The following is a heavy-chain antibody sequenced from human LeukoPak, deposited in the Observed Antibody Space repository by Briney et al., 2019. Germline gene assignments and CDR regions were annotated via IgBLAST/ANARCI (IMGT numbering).Heavy chain of an antibody. J-gene: IGHJ4*02. CDR3: ARDVGVPARGNALDH. D-gene: IGHD2-8*01. CDR2: INPRNGDT. V-gene: IGHV1-2*02. Sequence: ASVKVSCKASGYTFTVNHLHWVRQAPGQAPEWMGKINPRNGDTEYPQKFQARAAMTRDTSTNTAYMELRSLRSDDTAIYYCARDVGVPARGNALDHWGQGSLVTVSS. CDR1: GYTFTVNH.